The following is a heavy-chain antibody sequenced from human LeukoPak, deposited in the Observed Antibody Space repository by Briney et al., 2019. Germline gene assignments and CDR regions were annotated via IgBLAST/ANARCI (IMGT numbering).Heavy chain of an antibody. CDR3: ARINFRDYRGYTWFEP. V-gene: IGHV3-49*03. Sequence: PGRSLRLSCKGSGVTFGDYAVTWFRQAPGKRLEWVGFVRTKTHGGAPETAASVKGRFNVSRDDSEGIAYLQMTSLTTEDTAMYYCARINFRDYRGYTWFEPWGQGTLVTGSS. J-gene: IGHJ5*02. CDR1: GVTFGDYA. CDR2: VRTKTHGGAP. D-gene: IGHD5-12*01.